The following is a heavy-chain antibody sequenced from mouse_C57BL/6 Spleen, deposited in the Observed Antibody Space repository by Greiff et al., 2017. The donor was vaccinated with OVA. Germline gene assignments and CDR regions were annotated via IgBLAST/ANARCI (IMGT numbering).Heavy chain of an antibody. CDR3: ARSVIYYDYDGFAY. CDR2: IYPRDGST. D-gene: IGHD2-4*01. V-gene: IGHV1-85*01. Sequence: QVQLKESGPELVKPGASVKLSCKASGYTFTSYDINWVKQRPGQGLEWIGWIYPRDGSTKYNEKFKGKATLTVDTSSSTAYMELHSLTSEDSAVYFCARSVIYYDYDGFAYWGQGTLVTVSA. J-gene: IGHJ3*01. CDR1: GYTFTSYD.